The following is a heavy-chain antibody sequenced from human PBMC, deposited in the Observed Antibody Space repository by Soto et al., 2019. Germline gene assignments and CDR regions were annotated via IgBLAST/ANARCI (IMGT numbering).Heavy chain of an antibody. CDR3: ARGGRDIVVGPAAILFDP. CDR1: GGSISSGDYY. D-gene: IGHD2-2*01. CDR2: IYYSGTT. V-gene: IGHV4-31*03. Sequence: QVQLQESGPGLVKPSQTLSLTCTVAGGSISSGDYYWSWIRQHPGKGLEWIGYIYYSGTTYYKPSLKSRVTISLDTSKNQFSLKLSSVTAADTAVYYCARGGRDIVVGPAAILFDPWGQGTLVTVSS. J-gene: IGHJ5*02.